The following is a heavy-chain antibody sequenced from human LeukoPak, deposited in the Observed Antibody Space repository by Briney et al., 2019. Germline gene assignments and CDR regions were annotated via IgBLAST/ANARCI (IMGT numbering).Heavy chain of an antibody. J-gene: IGHJ6*02. D-gene: IGHD2-21*02. CDR2: ISSSSSYI. V-gene: IGHV3-21*01. CDR3: ARVTYCGGDCYYYYHYGMDV. Sequence: GGSLRLSCAASGFTFSSYSMNWVRQAPGKGLEWVSSISSSSSYIYYADSVKGRFTISRDNSKNTLYLQMNGLRAEDTAVYYCARVTYCGGDCYYYYHYGMDVWGQGTTVTVSS. CDR1: GFTFSSYS.